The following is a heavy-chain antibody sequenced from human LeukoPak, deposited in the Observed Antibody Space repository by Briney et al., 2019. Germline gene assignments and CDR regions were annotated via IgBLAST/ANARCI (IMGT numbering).Heavy chain of an antibody. V-gene: IGHV1-46*01. CDR1: GYTFTSYY. CDR2: INPSGGST. D-gene: IGHD3-22*01. CDR3: AISYYYDSSGYAGLDY. Sequence: GASVKASCKASGYTFTSYYMHWVRQAPGQGLEWMGIINPSGGSTSYAQKFQGRVTMTRDTSTSTVYMELSSLRSEDTAVYYCAISYYYDSSGYAGLDYWGQGTLVTVSS. J-gene: IGHJ4*02.